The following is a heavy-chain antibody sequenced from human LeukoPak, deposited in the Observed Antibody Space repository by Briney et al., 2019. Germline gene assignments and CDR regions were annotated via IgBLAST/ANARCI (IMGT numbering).Heavy chain of an antibody. CDR2: ISSSGSTI. CDR1: GFTFSDYY. Sequence: GGSLRLSCAASGFTFSDYYMSWIHQAPGKGLEWVSYISSSGSTIYYADSVKGRFTISRDNAKNSLYLQMNSLRAEDTAVYYCARDMTTVTSYWFDPWGQGTLVTVSS. V-gene: IGHV3-11*01. D-gene: IGHD4-11*01. CDR3: ARDMTTVTSYWFDP. J-gene: IGHJ5*02.